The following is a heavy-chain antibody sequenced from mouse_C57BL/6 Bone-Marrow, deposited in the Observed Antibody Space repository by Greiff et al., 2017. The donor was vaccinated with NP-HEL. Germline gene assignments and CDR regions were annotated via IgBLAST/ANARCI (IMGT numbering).Heavy chain of an antibody. CDR1: GYTFTSYW. V-gene: IGHV1-55*01. Sequence: QVQLQQPGAELVKPGASVKMSCKASGYTFTSYWITWVKQRPGQGLEWIGDIYPGSGSTNYNEKFKSKATLTVDTSSSTAYLQLSSLTSEDSAVYYCAREGDYDGIKEFAYWGQGTLVTVSA. CDR3: AREGDYDGIKEFAY. CDR2: IYPGSGST. J-gene: IGHJ3*01. D-gene: IGHD2-3*01.